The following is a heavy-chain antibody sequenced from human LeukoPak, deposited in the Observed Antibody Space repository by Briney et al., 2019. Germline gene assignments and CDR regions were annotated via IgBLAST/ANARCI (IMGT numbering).Heavy chain of an antibody. CDR1: GGSISTYY. V-gene: IGHV4-59*01. CDR2: IYDSGST. J-gene: IGHJ4*02. Sequence: ETLSLTCTVSGGSISTYYWSWIRQPPGKGLEWIGYIYDSGSTNYNPSLKSRVTISVDTSKNQFSLKLSSVTAADTAVYYCAGGGSLGELSFNFDYWGQGSLVTVSS. CDR3: AGGGSLGELSFNFDY. D-gene: IGHD3-16*02.